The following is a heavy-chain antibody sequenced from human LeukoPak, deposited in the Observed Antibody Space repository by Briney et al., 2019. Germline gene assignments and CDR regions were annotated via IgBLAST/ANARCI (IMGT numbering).Heavy chain of an antibody. V-gene: IGHV3-23*01. CDR3: ARTTYYYGSGSYASCDY. Sequence: PGGSLRLSCAASGFSFSSYAVSWVRQAPGKGLVWVSAISSSGDSTYYADSVKGRFTISRDNSKNTLYLQMNSLRAEDTAVYYCARTTYYYGSGSYASCDYWGQGTLVTVSS. D-gene: IGHD3-10*01. CDR2: ISSSGDST. CDR1: GFSFSSYA. J-gene: IGHJ4*02.